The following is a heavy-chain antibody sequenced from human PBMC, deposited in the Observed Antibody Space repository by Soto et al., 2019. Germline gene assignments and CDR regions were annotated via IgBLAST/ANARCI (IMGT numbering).Heavy chain of an antibody. Sequence: EVQLLESGGGLVQPGESLRLSCAASGFTFSSYAMSWVRQAPGKGLEWVSVISGSDDSTYYADSVKCRFTISRDNSKNTLYLQMNSLRAEDTAVYYCAKRSSSSTFAYWGQGTLVTVSS. CDR2: ISGSDDST. CDR1: GFTFSSYA. V-gene: IGHV3-23*01. D-gene: IGHD6-6*01. J-gene: IGHJ4*02. CDR3: AKRSSSSTFAY.